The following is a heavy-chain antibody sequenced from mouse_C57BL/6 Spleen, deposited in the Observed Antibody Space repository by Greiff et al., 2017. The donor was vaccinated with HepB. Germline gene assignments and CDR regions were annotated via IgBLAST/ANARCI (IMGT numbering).Heavy chain of an antibody. J-gene: IGHJ1*03. CDR2: IHPNSGST. CDR3: ARGYGNYWYFDV. D-gene: IGHD2-1*01. Sequence: VQLQQSGAELVKPGASVKLSCKASGYTFTSYWMHWVKQRPGQGLGWIGMIHPNSGSTNYNEKFKSKATLTVDKSSSTAYMQLSSLTSEDSAVYYCARGYGNYWYFDVWDTGTTVTVSS. CDR1: GYTFTSYW. V-gene: IGHV1-64*01.